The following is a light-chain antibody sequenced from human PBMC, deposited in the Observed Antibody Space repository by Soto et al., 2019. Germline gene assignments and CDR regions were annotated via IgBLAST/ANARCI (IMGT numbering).Light chain of an antibody. Sequence: DIHMTESPSTLSSSVGDRVTITCRASQSISSWLAWYQQKPGKAPKLLIYDASTLESGVSSRFSGTGSETECTLTITDLQADDLATYFCHQYKTYSTFGQGTKVDIK. CDR2: DAS. J-gene: IGKJ1*01. CDR1: QSISSW. V-gene: IGKV1-5*01. CDR3: HQYKTYST.